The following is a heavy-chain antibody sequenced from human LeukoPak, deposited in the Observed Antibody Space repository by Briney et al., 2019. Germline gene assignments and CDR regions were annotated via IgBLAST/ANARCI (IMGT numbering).Heavy chain of an antibody. CDR2: IWYDGSNK. V-gene: IGHV3-33*01. Sequence: GGSLRLSCAASGFTFSSYGMHWVRQAPGKGLKWVAIIWYDGSNKYYADSVKGRFTISRDNSKNTLYLQMNGLRAEDTAVYYCARGIALGGLQGDYFDYWGQGTLVTVSS. J-gene: IGHJ4*02. CDR1: GFTFSSYG. D-gene: IGHD2-21*01. CDR3: ARGIALGGLQGDYFDY.